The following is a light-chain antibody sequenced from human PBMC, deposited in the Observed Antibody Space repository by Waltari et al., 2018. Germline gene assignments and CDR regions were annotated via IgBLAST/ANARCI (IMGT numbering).Light chain of an antibody. CDR1: QTVTTK. CDR2: DAS. Sequence: ETVMTQSPDTLSVSPGERFTVSCRASQTVTTKLAWYQQKAGQAPRLLIYDASTRATGIPARFRGRGSGTEFTLTINSLQSEDSAVYFCQQYNNWPPWTFGQGTKVEIK. J-gene: IGKJ1*01. V-gene: IGKV3D-15*01. CDR3: QQYNNWPPWT.